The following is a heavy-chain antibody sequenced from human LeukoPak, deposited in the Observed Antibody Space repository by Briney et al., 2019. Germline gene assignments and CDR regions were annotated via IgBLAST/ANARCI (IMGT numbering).Heavy chain of an antibody. CDR3: ARDSVWGSYNYFDY. Sequence: SQTLSLTCTVSGGSISSGSYDWSWLRQPAGKGLEWIGRIYTRGSTNYNPSLKSRVTISVDTSKNQFSLKLSSVTAADTVVYYCARDSVWGSYNYFDYWGQGTLVTVSP. V-gene: IGHV4-61*02. D-gene: IGHD3-16*01. CDR1: GGSISSGSYD. J-gene: IGHJ4*02. CDR2: IYTRGST.